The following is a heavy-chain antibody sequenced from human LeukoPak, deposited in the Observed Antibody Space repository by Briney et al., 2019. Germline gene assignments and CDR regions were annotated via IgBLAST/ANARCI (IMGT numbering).Heavy chain of an antibody. CDR3: ASHSMAVAPYWYFDL. CDR2: IYYSGST. V-gene: IGHV4-59*08. CDR1: GGSISSYY. D-gene: IGHD6-19*01. Sequence: SETLSLTCTVSGGSISSYYWSWIRQPPGKGLEWIGYIYYSGSTNYNPSLKSRVTISVDTSKNQFSLKLSSVTAADTAVYYCASHSMAVAPYWYFDLWGRGTLVTVSS. J-gene: IGHJ2*01.